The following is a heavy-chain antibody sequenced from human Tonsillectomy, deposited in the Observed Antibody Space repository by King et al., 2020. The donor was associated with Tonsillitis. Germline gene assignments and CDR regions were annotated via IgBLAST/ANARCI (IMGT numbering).Heavy chain of an antibody. V-gene: IGHV1-69*01. D-gene: IGHD3-10*01. Sequence: QLVQSGAEVKKPGSSVKVSCKTSGGTFSRNAISWVRQAPGQGLEWMGGIIPIFGTGNSAQKFQGRVTITADESTSTAYMELSSLRSEDTAVYYCARVADYYGSGSYPDAFDIWGQGTMVSVSS. CDR1: GGTFSRNA. CDR2: IIPIFGTG. J-gene: IGHJ3*02. CDR3: ARVADYYGSGSYPDAFDI.